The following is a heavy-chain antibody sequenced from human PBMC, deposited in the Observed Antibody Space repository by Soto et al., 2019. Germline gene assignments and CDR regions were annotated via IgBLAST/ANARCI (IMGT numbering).Heavy chain of an antibody. CDR2: ITGSGTTT. D-gene: IGHD1-1*01. CDR3: ARDLNWAFDH. V-gene: IGHV3-48*02. J-gene: IGHJ5*02. Sequence: GGSLRLSCAASGFPFSSNSVNWVRQAPGKGLEWVSYITGSGTTTRYADSVKGRFTLSRDNAKNSLFLDMNSLTDEETAVYYCARDLNWAFDHWGRGTLVTVSS. CDR1: GFPFSSNS.